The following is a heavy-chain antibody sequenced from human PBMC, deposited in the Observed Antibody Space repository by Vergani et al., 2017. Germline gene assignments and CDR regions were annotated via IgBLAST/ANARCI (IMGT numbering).Heavy chain of an antibody. J-gene: IGHJ4*02. CDR3: ARESGGVDY. D-gene: IGHD6-25*01. CDR2: INTNTGDP. Sequence: QVQLVQSGSELKKPGASVKLSCKASRYTFTRYALSWVRQAPGQGLEWLGWINTNTGDPTYAQAFRGRFVFSLDTSVSTAFLQISSLKAEDTAVYYCARESGGVDYWGQGTLVTVSS. V-gene: IGHV7-4-1*02. CDR1: RYTFTRYA.